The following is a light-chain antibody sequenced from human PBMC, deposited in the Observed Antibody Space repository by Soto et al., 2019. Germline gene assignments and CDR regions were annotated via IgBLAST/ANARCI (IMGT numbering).Light chain of an antibody. J-gene: IGLJ2*01. V-gene: IGLV2-23*03. CDR1: SSDVGSYNL. Sequence: QSALTQPASVSGSPGQSITISCTGTSSDVGSYNLVSWYQQHPGKAPKLMIYEGSKRPSGVSNRFSGSKSGNKASLTISGLQAEDEADYYCCSYAGSSTFDVVFGGGTQLTVL. CDR3: CSYAGSSTFDVV. CDR2: EGS.